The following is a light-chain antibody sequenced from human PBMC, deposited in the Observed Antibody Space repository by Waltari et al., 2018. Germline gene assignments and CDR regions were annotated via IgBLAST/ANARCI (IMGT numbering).Light chain of an antibody. CDR1: SSDVGGYNY. CDR3: NSYAGNNNWV. V-gene: IGLV2-8*01. CDR2: EVS. J-gene: IGLJ3*02. Sequence: QSALTQPPSASGSPGQSVTISCTGTSSDVGGYNYVSWYQQYTGKAPKLRISEVSKRPSAVPDRFSGSKSGNTASLTGSGLQAEDEADYYCNSYAGNNNWVFGGGTKLTVL.